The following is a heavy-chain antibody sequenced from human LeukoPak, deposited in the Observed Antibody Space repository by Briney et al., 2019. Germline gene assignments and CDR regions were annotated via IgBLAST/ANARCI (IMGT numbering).Heavy chain of an antibody. CDR1: GFTFSRTS. V-gene: IGHV3-30-3*01. J-gene: IGHJ6*02. CDR2: ISFDGGTK. D-gene: IGHD3-10*01. CDR3: ARGLTVIRGIEYSYYGMDV. Sequence: GRSLRLSCAASGFTFSRTSMHWVRQSPGKGLEWVAVISFDGGTKYYADSVKGRLTVSRDNSKKALYLQMNSLRTEDTAVYFCARGLTVIRGIEYSYYGMDVWGQGTTVTVSS.